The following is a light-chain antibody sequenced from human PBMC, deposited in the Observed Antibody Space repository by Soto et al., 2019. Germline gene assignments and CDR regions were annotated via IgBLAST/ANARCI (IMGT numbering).Light chain of an antibody. V-gene: IGKV1-6*01. Sequence: AIQLTQSPSSLSASVGDRVTITCRASQDSTKYLAWYQQKPGKAPNLLIYDASTLHSGVPSRFSGSGSGTDFTLTVSSLQPEDFATYYCLQDHDDSWTFGQGTKVDIK. CDR1: QDSTKY. CDR3: LQDHDDSWT. J-gene: IGKJ1*01. CDR2: DAS.